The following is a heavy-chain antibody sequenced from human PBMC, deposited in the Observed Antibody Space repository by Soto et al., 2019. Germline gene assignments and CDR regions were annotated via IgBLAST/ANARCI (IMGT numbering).Heavy chain of an antibody. J-gene: IGHJ4*02. CDR1: GFIFSNNT. CDR3: ARDLKNSGWLDF. D-gene: IGHD6-19*01. V-gene: IGHV3-30-3*01. Sequence: QVQLVESGGGVVQPGRSLRLSCAASGFIFSNNTMHWVRQAPGKGLEWVAVISYDGSNKSYGDSVKGRFTISRDNSKNTLYLQMNSLRAEDTAVYYCARDLKNSGWLDFWGQGTLVTVSS. CDR2: ISYDGSNK.